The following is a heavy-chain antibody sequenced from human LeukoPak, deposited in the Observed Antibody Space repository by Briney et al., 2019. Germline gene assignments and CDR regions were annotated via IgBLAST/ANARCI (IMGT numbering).Heavy chain of an antibody. V-gene: IGHV1-2*02. Sequence: AASVKVSCKASGYTFTGYYMHWVRQAPGQGLEWMRWINPNSGGTNYAQKFQGRVTMTRDTSISTAYMELSRLRSDDTAVYYCARGGRWMVRGVQLHGIWGQGTMVTVSS. J-gene: IGHJ3*02. CDR3: ARGGRWMVRGVQLHGI. CDR1: GYTFTGYY. CDR2: INPNSGGT. D-gene: IGHD3-10*01.